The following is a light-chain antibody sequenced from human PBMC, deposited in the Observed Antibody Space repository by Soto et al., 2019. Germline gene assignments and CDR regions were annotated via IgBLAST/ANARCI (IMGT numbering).Light chain of an antibody. V-gene: IGLV2-8*01. CDR1: SCDVGGYNH. CDR2: EDN. J-gene: IGLJ3*02. Sequence: QSVLTQPPSASGSPGQSVTISCTGTSCDVGGYNHVYWYQQHPGKAPKLMIYEDNNRPSGVPDRFSGSKSGNAASLTVSVLEEEDEAYYYRNSDAVTGTSVFGGGTKLTVL. CDR3: NSDAVTGTSV.